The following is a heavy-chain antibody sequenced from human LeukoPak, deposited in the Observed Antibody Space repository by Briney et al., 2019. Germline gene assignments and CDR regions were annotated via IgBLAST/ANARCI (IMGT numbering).Heavy chain of an antibody. J-gene: IGHJ4*02. D-gene: IGHD5-24*01. Sequence: KTGGSLRLSCAASGFTFSTYPMNWARQAPGKGLEWVSSISSGSGYIYYADSVKGRFTISRDNAKNSLYLQMNSLRAEDTAVYYCARAGTDNHFDYWGQGTLVTVSS. CDR1: GFTFSTYP. CDR3: ARAGTDNHFDY. CDR2: ISSGSGYI. V-gene: IGHV3-21*01.